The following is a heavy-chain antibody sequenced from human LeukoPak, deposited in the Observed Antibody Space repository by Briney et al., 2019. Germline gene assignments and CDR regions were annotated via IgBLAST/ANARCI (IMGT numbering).Heavy chain of an antibody. V-gene: IGHV1-2*02. CDR2: INPNSGGT. CDR1: GYTFTGYY. CDR3: ARAYCSGDSCKGTYGYYFDY. J-gene: IGHJ4*02. D-gene: IGHD2-15*01. Sequence: GASVKVSCKASGYTFTGYYMHWVRQAPGQGLEWMGWINPNSGGTNYAQKFQGRVTMTRDTSISTAYMELSRLRSDDTAVYYCARAYCSGDSCKGTYGYYFDYWGQGTLVTVSS.